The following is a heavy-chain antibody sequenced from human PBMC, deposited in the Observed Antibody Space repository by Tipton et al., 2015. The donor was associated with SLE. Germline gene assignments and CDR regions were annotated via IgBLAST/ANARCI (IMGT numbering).Heavy chain of an antibody. J-gene: IGHJ4*02. CDR1: GFTFSSYW. V-gene: IGHV3-74*01. Sequence: SLRLSCAASGFTFSSYWMHWVRQAPGKGLVWVSRINSDGSSTSYADSVKGRFTISRDNAKNTLYLQMNSLRAEVTAVYYCAKESPGDFWSGFDYWGQGTLVTVSS. CDR2: INSDGSST. CDR3: AKESPGDFWSGFDY. D-gene: IGHD3-3*01.